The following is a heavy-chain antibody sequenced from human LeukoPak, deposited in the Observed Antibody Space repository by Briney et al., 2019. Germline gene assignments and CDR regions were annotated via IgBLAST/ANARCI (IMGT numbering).Heavy chain of an antibody. CDR3: ARALRMATIPGVNMNYFDY. J-gene: IGHJ4*02. D-gene: IGHD5-24*01. V-gene: IGHV1-46*01. CDR1: GYTFTSYY. Sequence: VSVKVSCKASGYTFTSYYMHWVRQAPGQGLEWMGIINPIGGSTIYAQKFQCRVTMTRDTSTSTVYMELSSLRSEDTAVYYCARALRMATIPGVNMNYFDYWGQGTLVTVSS. CDR2: INPIGGST.